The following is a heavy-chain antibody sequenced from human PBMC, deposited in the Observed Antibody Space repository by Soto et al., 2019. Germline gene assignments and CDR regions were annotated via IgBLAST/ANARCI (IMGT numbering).Heavy chain of an antibody. D-gene: IGHD4-17*01. V-gene: IGHV4-59*01. CDR2: IYDGSVT. Sequence: PSETLSLTCTVSGGSISSYYWSWIRQSPGKGLEWIGYIYDGSVTMYADSVKGRFTISRDNARNTVDLQMNNLRVDDTAVYYCASPYGDYVGYWGQGILVTVSS. J-gene: IGHJ4*02. CDR1: GGSISSYY. CDR3: ASPYGDYVGY.